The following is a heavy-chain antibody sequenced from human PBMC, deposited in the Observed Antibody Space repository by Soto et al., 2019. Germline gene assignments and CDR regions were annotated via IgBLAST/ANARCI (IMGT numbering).Heavy chain of an antibody. D-gene: IGHD3-16*01. CDR1: GYSFTSYW. CDR3: ARLADTSTLGGFYFDY. J-gene: IGHJ4*02. CDR2: SCRDDSDT. Sequence: GESLKISCKGSGYSFTSYWIAWVRQMPGKGLEWMGTSCRDDSDTSYSPSFQGQVTILADKSIATTYLQWSSLKASDTAMYFCARLADTSTLGGFYFDYWGQGTRVTVSS. V-gene: IGHV5-51*01.